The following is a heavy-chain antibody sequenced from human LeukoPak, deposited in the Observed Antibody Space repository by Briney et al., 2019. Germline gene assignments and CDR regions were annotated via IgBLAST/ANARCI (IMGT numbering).Heavy chain of an antibody. J-gene: IGHJ4*02. V-gene: IGHV4-39*07. D-gene: IGHD1-7*01. Sequence: SETLSLTCTVSGGSISTITYYWGWIRQPPGKGLEWVGHMYYRGNTFYNPSLKSRITISVDTSKNQFSLKLRSVTAADTAVYYCARLYGNYQNYFDYWGQGTLVTVSS. CDR1: GGSISTITYY. CDR3: ARLYGNYQNYFDY. CDR2: MYYRGNT.